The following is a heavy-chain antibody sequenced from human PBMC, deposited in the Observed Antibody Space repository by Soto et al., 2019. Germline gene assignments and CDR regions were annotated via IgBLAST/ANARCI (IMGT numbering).Heavy chain of an antibody. D-gene: IGHD3-10*01. CDR2: INHSGST. CDR1: GGSFSGYY. CDR3: ARTRYYGSGSYITTGYNWFDP. V-gene: IGHV4-34*01. Sequence: SETLSLTCAVYGGSFSGYYWSWIRQPPGKGLEWIGEINHSGSTNYNPSLKSRVTISVDTSKNQFSLKLSSVTAADTAVYYCARTRYYGSGSYITTGYNWFDPWGQGTLVTVSS. J-gene: IGHJ5*02.